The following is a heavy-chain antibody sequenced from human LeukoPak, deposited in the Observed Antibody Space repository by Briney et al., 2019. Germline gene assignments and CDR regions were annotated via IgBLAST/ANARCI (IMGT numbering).Heavy chain of an antibody. CDR2: INHSGST. CDR1: GGSFSGYY. J-gene: IGHJ4*02. D-gene: IGHD2-2*01. V-gene: IGHV4-34*01. Sequence: PSETLSLTCAVYGGSFSGYYWSWIRQPPGKGLEWIGEINHSGSTNYNPSLKSRVTISVDTSKNQFSLKLSSVTAADTAVYYCARASTSDCSSTSCYLDYWGQGTLVTASS. CDR3: ARASTSDCSSTSCYLDY.